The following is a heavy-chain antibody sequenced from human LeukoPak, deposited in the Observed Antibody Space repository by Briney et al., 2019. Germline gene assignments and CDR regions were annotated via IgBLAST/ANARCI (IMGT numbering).Heavy chain of an antibody. CDR2: IYTSGST. CDR1: GGSISSGSYY. D-gene: IGHD5-18*01. CDR3: ATGRYGLGTFDY. Sequence: SQTLSLTCTVSGGSISSGSYYWSWIRQPAGKGLEWIGRIYTSGSTNYNPSLKSRVTISVDTSKNQFSLKLSSVTAADTAVYYCATGRYGLGTFDYWGQGTLVTVSS. V-gene: IGHV4-61*02. J-gene: IGHJ4*02.